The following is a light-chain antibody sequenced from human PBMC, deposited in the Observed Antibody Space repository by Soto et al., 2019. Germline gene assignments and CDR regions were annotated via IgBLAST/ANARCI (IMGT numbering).Light chain of an antibody. Sequence: ENALTQSPGTLSLSPGERATLSCRASQVTSRYLSWYQQRPGQAPRLLIYGASSMATGIPDRFSGSGSGTDFTLTISRLEPEDFAVYSCHQYITSPISFGHGTRLQI. CDR1: QVTSRY. CDR2: GAS. J-gene: IGKJ5*01. V-gene: IGKV3-20*01. CDR3: HQYITSPIS.